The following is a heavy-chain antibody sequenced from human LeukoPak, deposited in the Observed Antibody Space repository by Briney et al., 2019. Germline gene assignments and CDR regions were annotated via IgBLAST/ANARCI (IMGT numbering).Heavy chain of an antibody. CDR3: ATLRKKEWFGELLYYYYYYYGMDV. V-gene: IGHV3-23*01. D-gene: IGHD3-10*01. CDR1: GFTFSSYA. CDR2: ISGSGGST. Sequence: GGSLRLSCAASGFTFSSYAMSWVRQAPGKGLEWVSAISGSGGSTYYADSVKGRFTISRDNSKNTLYLQMNSLRAEDTAVYYCATLRKKEWFGELLYYYYYYYGMDVWGKGTTVTVSS. J-gene: IGHJ6*04.